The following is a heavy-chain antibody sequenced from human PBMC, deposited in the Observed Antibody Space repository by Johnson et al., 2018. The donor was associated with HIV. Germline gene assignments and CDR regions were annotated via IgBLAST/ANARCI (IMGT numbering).Heavy chain of an antibody. CDR2: INWSGGST. D-gene: IGHD3-22*01. CDR1: GFTFSSYA. CDR3: ARALYFYDSTSPLESEAFDI. J-gene: IGHJ3*02. V-gene: IGHV3-20*04. Sequence: MLLVESGGGLVQPGGSLRLSCAASGFTFSSYAMSWVRQAPGKGLEWVSGINWSGGSTGYADSVKGRFTISRDNAKNSLYLQMNSLRAEDTALYYCARALYFYDSTSPLESEAFDIWGQGTMVTVSS.